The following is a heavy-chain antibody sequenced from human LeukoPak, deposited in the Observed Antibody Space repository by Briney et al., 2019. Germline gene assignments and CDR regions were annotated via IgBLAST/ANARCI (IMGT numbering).Heavy chain of an antibody. D-gene: IGHD3-3*01. CDR2: IIPILGIA. CDR1: GGTFSSYA. CDR3: VDLESSSNWFDP. J-gene: IGHJ5*02. Sequence: GASVKVSCKASGGTFSSYAISWVRQAPGQGLEWMGRIIPILGIANYAQKFQGRVTITADKSTSTAYMELSSLRSEDTAVYYCVDLESSSNWFDPWGQGTLVTVSS. V-gene: IGHV1-69*04.